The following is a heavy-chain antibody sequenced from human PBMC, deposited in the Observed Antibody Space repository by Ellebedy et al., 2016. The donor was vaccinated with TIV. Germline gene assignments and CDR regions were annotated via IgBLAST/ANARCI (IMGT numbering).Heavy chain of an antibody. Sequence: ASVKVSCXASGYTFTGYYIHWVRQAPGQGPEWMGWINPNSGVTYYAQNFHGRVTMTRDTSFSTAYMVLSRLTSDDTALYYCARDQHDGSGSFWGQGTLVTVSS. CDR3: ARDQHDGSGSF. J-gene: IGHJ4*02. V-gene: IGHV1-2*02. D-gene: IGHD3-10*01. CDR1: GYTFTGYY. CDR2: INPNSGVT.